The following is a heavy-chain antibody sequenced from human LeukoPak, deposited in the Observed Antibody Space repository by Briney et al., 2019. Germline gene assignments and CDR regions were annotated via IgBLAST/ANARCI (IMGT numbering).Heavy chain of an antibody. CDR2: IYTSGST. J-gene: IGHJ6*03. V-gene: IGHV4-61*02. D-gene: IGHD6-13*01. Sequence: SETLSLTCTVSGGSISSSSYYWGWIRQPAGKGLEWIGRIYTSGSTNYNPSLKSRVTMSVDTSKNQFSLKLSSVTAADTAVYYCARVTKSSGLQQLGGYYYYMDVWGKGTTVTVSS. CDR1: GGSISSSSYY. CDR3: ARVTKSSGLQQLGGYYYYMDV.